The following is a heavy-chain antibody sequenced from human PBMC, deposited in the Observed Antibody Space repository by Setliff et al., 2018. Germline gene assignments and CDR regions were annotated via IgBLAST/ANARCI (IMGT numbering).Heavy chain of an antibody. CDR2: VDPSDSST. CDR1: GYTFTTYW. V-gene: IGHV5-10-1*01. J-gene: IGHJ4*02. D-gene: IGHD7-27*01. CDR3: ARQFSGDPFDY. Sequence: PGESLKISCKGSGYTFTTYWISWVRQMPGKGLEWVGSVDPSDSSTKYSPSFQGHVTMSGDKSISTVYLQWSSLKASDTAIYYCARQFSGDPFDYWGQGTLVTVSS.